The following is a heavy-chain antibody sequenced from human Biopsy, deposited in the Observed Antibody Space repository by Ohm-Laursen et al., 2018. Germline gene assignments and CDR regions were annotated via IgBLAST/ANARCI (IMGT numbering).Heavy chain of an antibody. V-gene: IGHV4-31*01. CDR1: GGSISSGGSY. CDR3: ARLGSGDYFPTFFDF. CDR2: IFNSANT. J-gene: IGHJ4*02. Sequence: TLSLTCTVSGGSISSGGSYWSWIRQRPGKGLEWIGYIFNSANTYYNPSLKNLITISVDTSKNQFSLKRSSVTAADTAVYYCARLGSGDYFPTFFDFWGQGALVTVSS. D-gene: IGHD5-12*01.